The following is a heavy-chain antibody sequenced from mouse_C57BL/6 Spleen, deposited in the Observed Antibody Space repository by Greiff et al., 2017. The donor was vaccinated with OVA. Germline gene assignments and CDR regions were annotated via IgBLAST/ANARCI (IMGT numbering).Heavy chain of an antibody. CDR3: ARGLRDYAMDY. Sequence: EVQRVESEGGLVQPGSSMKLSCTASGFTFSDYYMAWVRQVPEKGLEWVANINYDGSSTYYLDSLKSRFIISRDNAKNILYLQMSSLKSEDTATYYCARGLRDYAMDYWGQGTSVTVSS. CDR2: INYDGSST. CDR1: GFTFSDYY. D-gene: IGHD2-4*01. V-gene: IGHV5-16*01. J-gene: IGHJ4*01.